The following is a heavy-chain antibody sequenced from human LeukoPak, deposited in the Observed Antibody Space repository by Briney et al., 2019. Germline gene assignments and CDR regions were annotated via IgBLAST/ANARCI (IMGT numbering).Heavy chain of an antibody. V-gene: IGHV3-23*01. D-gene: IGHD2-2*01. CDR2: ISGSGGST. CDR3: ARGRYSSRSGGYYFDI. CDR1: GFTFSSYA. Sequence: HPGGSLRLSCAASGFTFSSYAMSWVRQAPGKGLEWVSAISGSGGSTYYADSVKGRFTISRDNSKNTLYLQMNSLRAEDTAVYYCARGRYSSRSGGYYFDIWGQGTLVTVSS. J-gene: IGHJ4*02.